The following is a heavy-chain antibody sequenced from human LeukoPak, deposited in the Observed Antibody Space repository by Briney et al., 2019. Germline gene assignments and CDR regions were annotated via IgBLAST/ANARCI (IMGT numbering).Heavy chain of an antibody. Sequence: GGSLKLSCAASGFTFDDYAMHSVRQAPGKGLGWVSLISGDGGSTYFADSVKGRFTISRDNSKNSLYLQMNSLRTEDTALYYCAKDLFSGTVATPYFYYYGMDVWGPGTTVTVSS. CDR2: ISGDGGST. CDR1: GFTFDDYA. CDR3: AKDLFSGTVATPYFYYYGMDV. V-gene: IGHV3-43*02. J-gene: IGHJ6*02. D-gene: IGHD6-19*01.